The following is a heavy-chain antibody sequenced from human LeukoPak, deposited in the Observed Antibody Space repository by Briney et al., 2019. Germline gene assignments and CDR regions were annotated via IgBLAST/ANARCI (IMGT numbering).Heavy chain of an antibody. CDR2: IWYEGRTK. J-gene: IGHJ4*02. D-gene: IGHD6-25*01. V-gene: IGHV3-33*01. Sequence: GGSLRLSCAASGFTFSSYGMHWVRQSPGKGLEWVATIWYEGRTKYYIDSVKGRFTISRDNAKKSLYLQINTLRAEDTAVYYCVRGPHIAATSYWGQGTLVTVSS. CDR1: GFTFSSYG. CDR3: VRGPHIAATSY.